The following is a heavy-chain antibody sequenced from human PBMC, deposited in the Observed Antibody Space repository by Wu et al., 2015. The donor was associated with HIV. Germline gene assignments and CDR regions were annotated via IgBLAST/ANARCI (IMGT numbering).Heavy chain of an antibody. CDR1: GYTFTNYY. Sequence: AEVKKPGASVKISCKASGYTFTNYYIHWVRQAPGQRLEWMGLIYPPDGSTSYPQNFQGGVTMTRDTSTSTVYMELTSLRFEDTAIYYCTRGQRLIRGAFDIWGQGTTV. CDR2: IYPPDGST. V-gene: IGHV1-46*03. D-gene: IGHD6-25*01. CDR3: TRGQRLIRGAFDI. J-gene: IGHJ3*02.